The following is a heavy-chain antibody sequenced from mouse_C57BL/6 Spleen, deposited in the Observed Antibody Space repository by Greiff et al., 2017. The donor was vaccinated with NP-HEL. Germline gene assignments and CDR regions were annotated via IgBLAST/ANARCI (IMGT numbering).Heavy chain of an antibody. CDR3: ARREFWLRPAYYYAMDY. CDR2: IDPEDGET. Sequence: EVQLQQSGAELVKPGASVKLSCTASGFNIKDYYMHWVKQRTEQGLEWIGRIDPEDGETKYAPKFQGKATITADTSSNTAYLQLSSLTSEDTAVYYCARREFWLRPAYYYAMDYWGQGTSVTVSS. D-gene: IGHD2-2*01. CDR1: GFNIKDYY. J-gene: IGHJ4*01. V-gene: IGHV14-2*01.